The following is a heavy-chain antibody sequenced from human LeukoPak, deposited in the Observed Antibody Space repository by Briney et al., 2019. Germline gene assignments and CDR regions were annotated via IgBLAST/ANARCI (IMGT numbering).Heavy chain of an antibody. J-gene: IGHJ4*02. Sequence: PGGSLRLSCAASGFIFCTYGMYWIRQAPGKGLEWVAFIRDDGSIKNYADSVKGRSTISRDNSKNTLYLQMYSLRAEDTAVYYCAKDSLADIDYWGQGTLVTVSS. CDR1: GFIFCTYG. CDR2: IRDDGSIK. D-gene: IGHD3-16*01. V-gene: IGHV3-30*02. CDR3: AKDSLADIDY.